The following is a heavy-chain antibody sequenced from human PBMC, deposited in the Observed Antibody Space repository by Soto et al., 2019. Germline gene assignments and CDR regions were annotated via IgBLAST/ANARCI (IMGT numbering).Heavy chain of an antibody. CDR2: INPILSMS. CDR1: GDTFTFYS. CDR3: ASSYGSGYRAFDY. J-gene: IGHJ4*02. V-gene: IGHV1-69*02. D-gene: IGHD3-10*01. Sequence: QVQLVQSGAEVKRPGSSVKVSCKASGDTFTFYSINWVRQAPGLGLEWMGRINPILSMSNYAQRFQGRVTMTADKSTSTAYMELSSLRSEDTATYYCASSYGSGYRAFDYWGLGALVTVSS.